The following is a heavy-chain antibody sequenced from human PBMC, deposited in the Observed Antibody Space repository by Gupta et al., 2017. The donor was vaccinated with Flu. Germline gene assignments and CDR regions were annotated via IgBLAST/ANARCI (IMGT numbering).Heavy chain of an antibody. J-gene: IGHJ4*02. CDR2: IYYSGST. V-gene: IGHV4-39*01. D-gene: IGHD4-17*01. Sequence: QLQLQESGPGLVKPSETLSLTCTVSGGSISSSSYYWGWIRQPPGKGLEWIGSIYYSGSTYYNPSLKSRVTISVDTSKNQFSLKLSSVTAADTAVDYCARRGVGGVMHDYGDSFDYWGQGTLVTVSS. CDR3: ARRGVGGVMHDYGDSFDY. CDR1: GGSISSSSYY.